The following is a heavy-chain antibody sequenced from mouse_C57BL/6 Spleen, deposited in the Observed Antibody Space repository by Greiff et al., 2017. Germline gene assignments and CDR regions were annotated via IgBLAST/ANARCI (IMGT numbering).Heavy chain of an antibody. Sequence: QVQLQQPGAELVRPGSSVKLSCKASGYTFTSYWMHWVKQRPIQGLEWIGNIDPSDSETHYNQKFKDKATLTVDKSSSTAYMQLSSLTSEDSAVYYCARSGGQLRPEKYFDVWGTGTTVTVSS. D-gene: IGHD3-2*02. CDR1: GYTFTSYW. CDR2: IDPSDSET. CDR3: ARSGGQLRPEKYFDV. V-gene: IGHV1-52*01. J-gene: IGHJ1*03.